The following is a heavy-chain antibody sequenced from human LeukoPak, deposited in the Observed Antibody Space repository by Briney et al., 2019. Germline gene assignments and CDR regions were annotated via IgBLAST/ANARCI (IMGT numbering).Heavy chain of an antibody. D-gene: IGHD6-13*01. CDR2: ISYDGSNK. CDR1: GFTFSSYA. V-gene: IGHV3-30-3*01. CDR3: ARRSGSSWFYYFDY. Sequence: GGSLRLSCAASGFTFSSYAMHWVRQAPGKGLEWVAVISYDGSNKYYADSVKGRFTISRDNSKNTLYLQVNSLRAEDTAVYYCARRSGSSWFYYFDYWGQGTLVTVSS. J-gene: IGHJ4*02.